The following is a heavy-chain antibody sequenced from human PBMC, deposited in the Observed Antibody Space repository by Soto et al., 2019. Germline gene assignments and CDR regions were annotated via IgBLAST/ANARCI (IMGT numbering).Heavy chain of an antibody. J-gene: IGHJ4*02. Sequence: QVQLVQSGAEVKKPGSSVKVSCKASGGTFSSYTISWVRQAPGQGLEWMGRIIPILGIANYAQKFQGRVTITADKXXSTAYMELSSLRSEDTAVYYCARDLGDGDYWTFDYWGQGTLVTVSS. D-gene: IGHD4-17*01. CDR1: GGTFSSYT. V-gene: IGHV1-69*08. CDR2: IIPILGIA. CDR3: ARDLGDGDYWTFDY.